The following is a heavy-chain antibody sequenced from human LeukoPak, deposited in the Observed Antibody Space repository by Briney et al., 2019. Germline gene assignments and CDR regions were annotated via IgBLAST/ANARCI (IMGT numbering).Heavy chain of an antibody. CDR1: GDSVSINSAA. CDR3: ARRGPAGSSSSGMDV. D-gene: IGHD6-6*01. V-gene: IGHV6-1*01. J-gene: IGHJ6*02. Sequence: SQTLSLTSAISGDSVSINSAAWNWIRQSPSRGLEWLARTYYRSKWYNDYAVSVKGRITINPDTSKNQFSLQLNSVAPEDTAVYYCARRGPAGSSSSGMDVWGQGTTVTVSS. CDR2: TYYRSKWYN.